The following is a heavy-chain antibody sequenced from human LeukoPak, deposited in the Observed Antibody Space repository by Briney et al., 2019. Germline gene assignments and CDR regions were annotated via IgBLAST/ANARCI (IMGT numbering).Heavy chain of an antibody. D-gene: IGHD1-26*01. CDR2: IYNTGRT. CDR3: ARQGELAIDY. CDR1: GGSVTNYY. V-gene: IGHV4-59*08. Sequence: SETLSLTCSVSGGSVTNYYWSWIRQSPGKGLEWIGFIYNTGRTNYNPSLQSRVTMSIDTSKNQFSLKLSSVTTADTAVYYCARQGELAIDYWGQGTLVTVSS. J-gene: IGHJ4*02.